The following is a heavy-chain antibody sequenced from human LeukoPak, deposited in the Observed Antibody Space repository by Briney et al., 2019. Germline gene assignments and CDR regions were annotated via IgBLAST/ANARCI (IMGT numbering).Heavy chain of an antibody. J-gene: IGHJ4*02. CDR3: AGNQLASSGFYFDY. CDR1: GGSFSGYY. Sequence: SETLSLTCAVYGGSFSGYYWSWSRQPPGKGLEWIGEINHRGSTNYNPSLKSRVTISVDTSKNQFSLNLSSVTAADTAVYYCAGNQLASSGFYFDYWGQGALVTVSS. D-gene: IGHD2-2*01. V-gene: IGHV4-34*01. CDR2: INHRGST.